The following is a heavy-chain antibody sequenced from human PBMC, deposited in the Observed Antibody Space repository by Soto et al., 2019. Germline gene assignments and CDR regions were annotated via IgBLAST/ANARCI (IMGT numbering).Heavy chain of an antibody. V-gene: IGHV4-30-4*01. CDR1: GDYIHVGGYY. J-gene: IGHJ5*02. D-gene: IGHD2-2*01. Sequence: KSSETLSLTCSVSGDYIHVGGYYWTWIRQRPGKGLEWMGYIYYTGKTYYNPSLESRLTMPVDRSKNQFSLRLTSVTAADTAVYFCGRDLHTNANRIDPWRQGTLVTVSS. CDR3: GRDLHTNANRIDP. CDR2: IYYTGKT.